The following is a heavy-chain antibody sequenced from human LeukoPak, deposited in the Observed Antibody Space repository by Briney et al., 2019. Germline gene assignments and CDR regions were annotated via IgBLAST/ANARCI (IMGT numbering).Heavy chain of an antibody. Sequence: GGSLRLSCAASGFTFSSYALRWVRQAPGKGLEWVSAIRGSGGSTYYADSVKGRFTISRDNSKNTLYLQMNSLRAEDTAVYYCAKDRGAYSSSWYYFDYWGQGTLVTVSS. D-gene: IGHD6-13*01. CDR3: AKDRGAYSSSWYYFDY. CDR2: IRGSGGST. CDR1: GFTFSSYA. J-gene: IGHJ4*02. V-gene: IGHV3-23*01.